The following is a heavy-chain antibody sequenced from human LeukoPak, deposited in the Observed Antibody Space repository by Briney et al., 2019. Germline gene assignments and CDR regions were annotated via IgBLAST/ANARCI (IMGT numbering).Heavy chain of an antibody. Sequence: GGSLRLSCAASGFTFSSYQMNWVRQAPGKGLEWVSYISSSGSTIYYADSVKGRFTISRDNAKNTLYLQMNSLRAEDTAVYYCASSPGIAVVWGQGTLVTVSS. J-gene: IGHJ4*02. D-gene: IGHD6-19*01. CDR1: GFTFSSYQ. CDR3: ASSPGIAVV. CDR2: ISSSGSTI. V-gene: IGHV3-48*03.